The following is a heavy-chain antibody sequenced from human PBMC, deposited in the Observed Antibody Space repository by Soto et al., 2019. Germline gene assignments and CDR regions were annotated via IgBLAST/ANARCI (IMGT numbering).Heavy chain of an antibody. D-gene: IGHD5-18*01. CDR3: ARDRDTAMVTAPGTYYGMDV. Sequence: QVQLVQSGAEVKKPGSSVKVSCKASGGTFSSYAISWVRQAPGQGLEWMGGIIPIFGTANYAQKFQGRVTIPADEATSTADMELSSVRSEDTAVYYCARDRDTAMVTAPGTYYGMDVWGQGTTVTVSS. J-gene: IGHJ6*02. CDR1: GGTFSSYA. CDR2: IIPIFGTA. V-gene: IGHV1-69*01.